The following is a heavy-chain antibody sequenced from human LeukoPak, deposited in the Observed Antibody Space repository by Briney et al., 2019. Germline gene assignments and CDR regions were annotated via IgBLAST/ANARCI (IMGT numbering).Heavy chain of an antibody. Sequence: GASVKLSCKPSGYTFTAYYLHWVRQAPGQGLEWMGWINPTSGGTHYAQKFQGRVTMTRDTSISTAYMELSSLTSDDTAVYYCAREGIAEPDTNWFDPWGQGTLVTVSS. CDR3: AREGIAEPDTNWFDP. D-gene: IGHD6-13*01. CDR2: INPTSGGT. V-gene: IGHV1-2*02. CDR1: GYTFTAYY. J-gene: IGHJ5*02.